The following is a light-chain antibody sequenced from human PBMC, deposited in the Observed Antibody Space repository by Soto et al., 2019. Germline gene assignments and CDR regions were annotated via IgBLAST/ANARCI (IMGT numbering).Light chain of an antibody. J-gene: IGLJ3*02. CDR2: SNN. CDR1: YSNLKTNT. Sequence: QSVLTQPPSASGTPGQRVSISCSGSYSNLKTNTVNWYQHLPGTAPKLLIFSNNQRPSGVPDRFSGSKSGTSASLAITGLQSEDEADYYCAAWDGSLNGVVFGGGTKLTVL. V-gene: IGLV1-44*01. CDR3: AAWDGSLNGVV.